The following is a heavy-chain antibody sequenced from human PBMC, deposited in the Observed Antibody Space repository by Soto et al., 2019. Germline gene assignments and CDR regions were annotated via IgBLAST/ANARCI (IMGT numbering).Heavy chain of an antibody. CDR2: TRNKANSYTT. D-gene: IGHD2-15*01. Sequence: GGSLRLSCAASGFSFSDHYMDWVRQAPGKGLEWVGRTRNKANSYTTEYAASVKGRFTISRDDSKNLLYVQMNSLKTEDTAVYYCARVNRCSGCTCYSDYWGQGTLVTVSS. CDR1: GFSFSDHY. CDR3: ARVNRCSGCTCYSDY. J-gene: IGHJ4*02. V-gene: IGHV3-72*01.